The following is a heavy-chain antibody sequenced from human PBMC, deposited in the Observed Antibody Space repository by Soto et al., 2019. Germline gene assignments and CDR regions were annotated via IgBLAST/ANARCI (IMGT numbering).Heavy chain of an antibody. CDR3: ASVGPVEGLWGDYYGMDV. V-gene: IGHV4-34*01. D-gene: IGHD3-16*01. CDR2: INHSGST. J-gene: IGHJ6*02. CDR1: GGSFSGYY. Sequence: KTSETLSLTCAVYGGSFSGYYWSWIRQPPGKGLEWIGEINHSGSTNYNPSLKSRVTISVDTSKNQFSLKLSSVTAADTAVYYCASVGPVEGLWGDYYGMDVWGQGTTVTVSS.